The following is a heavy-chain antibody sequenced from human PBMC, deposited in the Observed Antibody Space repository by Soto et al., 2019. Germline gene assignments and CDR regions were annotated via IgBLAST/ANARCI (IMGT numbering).Heavy chain of an antibody. Sequence: SETLSLTCAVSGGSISSGDYSWSWIRQPPGKGLEWLGSIYHSVNTYFNPSLKSRVTISVDRSKNQFSLKLSSVTAADTAVYYCARAPRHAVAGSYYFDYWGQGTLVTVSS. CDR3: ARAPRHAVAGSYYFDY. CDR2: IYHSVNT. J-gene: IGHJ4*02. CDR1: GGSISSGDYS. V-gene: IGHV4-30-2*01. D-gene: IGHD6-19*01.